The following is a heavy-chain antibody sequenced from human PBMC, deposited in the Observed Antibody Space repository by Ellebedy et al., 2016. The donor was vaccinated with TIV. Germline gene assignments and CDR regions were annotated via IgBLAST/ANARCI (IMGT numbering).Heavy chain of an antibody. CDR3: ARWTSGRLIYGLDV. CDR1: GFTLRNYY. D-gene: IGHD3-10*01. V-gene: IGHV3-13*01. Sequence: GGSLRLSCAASGFTLRNYYMHWVRQVKGKGLEWVSTMGTADDSYYSGSVKGRFTMYREDAKNSLYLQMNSLRVGDTAAYYCARWTSGRLIYGLDVWGQGTTVTVSS. J-gene: IGHJ6*02. CDR2: MGTADDS.